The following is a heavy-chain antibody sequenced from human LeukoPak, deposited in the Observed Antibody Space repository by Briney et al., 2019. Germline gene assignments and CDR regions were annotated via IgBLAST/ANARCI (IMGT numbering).Heavy chain of an antibody. D-gene: IGHD3-10*01. CDR1: GYTFTSYG. J-gene: IGHJ5*02. Sequence: ASVKVSCKTSGYTFTSYGISWVRQAPGQGLEWMGWISAYNGNTNYAQKLQGRVTMTTDTSTSTAYMELRSLRSDDTAVYYCARDREALYYYGSGSPLFWFDPWGQGTLVTVSS. V-gene: IGHV1-18*01. CDR2: ISAYNGNT. CDR3: ARDREALYYYGSGSPLFWFDP.